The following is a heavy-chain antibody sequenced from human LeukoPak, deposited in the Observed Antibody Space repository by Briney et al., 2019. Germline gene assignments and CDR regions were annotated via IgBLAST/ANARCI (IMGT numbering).Heavy chain of an antibody. CDR2: ISSTGGTT. CDR3: AKDWPPDY. Sequence: GSLRLSCAASGFTVSSYAMSWVRQASGKGLEWVSAISSTGGTTYSADSVKGRFVISRDHSKNTLYLQMNSLRVEDTALYYCAKDWPPDYWGQGTLVTVSS. CDR1: GFTVSSYA. V-gene: IGHV3-23*01. J-gene: IGHJ4*02.